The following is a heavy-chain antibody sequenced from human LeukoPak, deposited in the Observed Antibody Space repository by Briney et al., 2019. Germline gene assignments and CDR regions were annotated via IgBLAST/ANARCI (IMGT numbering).Heavy chain of an antibody. J-gene: IGHJ4*02. CDR2: INHSGST. CDR1: GGSFSGYY. D-gene: IGHD6-19*01. Sequence: SETLSLTCAVYGGSFSGYYWSWIRQPPGKGLEWIGEINHSGSTNYNPSLKSRVTISVDTSKNQFSLKLSSVTAADTAVYYCARVDEQAGSRAIGYWGQGTLVTVSS. V-gene: IGHV4-34*01. CDR3: ARVDEQAGSRAIGY.